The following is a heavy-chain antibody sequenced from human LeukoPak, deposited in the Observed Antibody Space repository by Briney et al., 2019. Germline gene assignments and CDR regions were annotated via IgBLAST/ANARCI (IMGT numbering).Heavy chain of an antibody. D-gene: IGHD6-13*01. Sequence: SETLSLTCTVSGGSISSSSYYWSWIRQPPGKGLEWIGYIYYSGSTNYNPSLKSRVTISVDTSKNQFSLKLSSVTAADTAVYYCARDVVAAAGTWDYWGQGTLVTVSS. J-gene: IGHJ4*02. CDR1: GGSISSSSYY. CDR3: ARDVVAAAGTWDY. CDR2: IYYSGST. V-gene: IGHV4-61*01.